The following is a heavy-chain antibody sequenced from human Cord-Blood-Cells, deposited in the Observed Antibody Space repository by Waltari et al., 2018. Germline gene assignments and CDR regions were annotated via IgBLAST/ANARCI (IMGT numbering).Heavy chain of an antibody. CDR3: ARAYCSSTSCYYFDY. D-gene: IGHD2-2*01. CDR1: GFTFSSYW. V-gene: IGHV3-74*01. Sequence: EVQLVESGGGLVQPGGSLRLSCAASGFTFSSYWMHWVRQAPGKGLVWVSRINSDGSNPSYADSVKGRFTISRDNAKNTLYLQRNSLRAEDTAVYYCARAYCSSTSCYYFDYWGQGTLVTVSS. J-gene: IGHJ4*02. CDR2: INSDGSNP.